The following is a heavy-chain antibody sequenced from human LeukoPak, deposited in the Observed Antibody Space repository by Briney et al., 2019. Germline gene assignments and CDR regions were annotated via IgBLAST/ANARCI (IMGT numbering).Heavy chain of an antibody. CDR1: GFTFSSYA. CDR3: AKGGSYHYFDY. CDR2: ISGSGGST. J-gene: IGHJ4*02. D-gene: IGHD1-26*01. Sequence: GGSLRLSCAASGFTFSSYAMSWVRQAPGKGLEWVSAISGSGGSTHYADSVKGRFTISRDNSKNTLYLQTNSLRAEDTAVYYCAKGGSYHYFDYWGQGTLVTVSS. V-gene: IGHV3-23*01.